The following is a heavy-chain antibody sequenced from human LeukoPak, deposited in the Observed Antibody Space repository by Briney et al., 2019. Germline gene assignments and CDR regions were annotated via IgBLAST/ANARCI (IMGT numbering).Heavy chain of an antibody. CDR1: GFTFNSYS. J-gene: IGHJ6*03. CDR3: AKDSYYYDSSGYHRNYYYYYYMDV. V-gene: IGHV3-48*01. D-gene: IGHD3-22*01. Sequence: GGSLRLSCAASGFTFNSYSMNWVRQAPGKGLEWVSYISSSSSTIYYADSVKGRFTISRDNSKNTVYLQMNSLRAEDTAVYYCAKDSYYYDSSGYHRNYYYYYYMDVWGKGTTVTISS. CDR2: ISSSSSTI.